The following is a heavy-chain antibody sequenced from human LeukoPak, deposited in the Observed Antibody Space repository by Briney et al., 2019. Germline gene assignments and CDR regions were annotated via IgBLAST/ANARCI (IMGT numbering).Heavy chain of an antibody. CDR3: ARSRLHPIIFDY. D-gene: IGHD5-24*01. CDR2: INHSGST. J-gene: IGHJ4*02. V-gene: IGHV4-34*01. Sequence: PSETLSLTCAVYGGSFSGYYWSWIRQPPGKGLEWIGEINHSGSTSYNPSLKSRVTISVDTSKNQFSMKLTSVTAADTAVYYCARSRLHPIIFDYWGQGTLVTVSS. CDR1: GGSFSGYY.